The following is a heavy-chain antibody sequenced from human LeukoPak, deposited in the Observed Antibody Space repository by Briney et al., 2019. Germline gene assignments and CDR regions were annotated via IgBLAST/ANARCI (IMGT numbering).Heavy chain of an antibody. CDR1: GGSFSGYS. CDR2: INHSGST. D-gene: IGHD6-19*01. J-gene: IGHJ4*02. CDR3: ARKYSSGYYFDY. Sequence: SETLSLTCAVYGGSFSGYSWSWIRQPPGKGLEWIGGINHSGSTNYNPSLKSRVTISVDTSKNQFSLKLSSVTAADTAVYYCARKYSSGYYFDYWGQGTLVTVSS. V-gene: IGHV4-34*01.